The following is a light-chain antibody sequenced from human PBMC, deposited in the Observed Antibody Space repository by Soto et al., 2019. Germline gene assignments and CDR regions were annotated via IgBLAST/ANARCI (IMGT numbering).Light chain of an antibody. V-gene: IGKV1-27*01. CDR2: AAS. CDR1: QGISNY. Sequence: DIQMTQSPSSLSASVGDRVTITCRASQGISNYLAWYQQKPGNVPQLLIYAASTLPSGVPSRFSGSGSGTDFTLTISRLQPEDVATYYCLHDYNYRRTLGQGTKVEVK. J-gene: IGKJ1*01. CDR3: LHDYNYRRT.